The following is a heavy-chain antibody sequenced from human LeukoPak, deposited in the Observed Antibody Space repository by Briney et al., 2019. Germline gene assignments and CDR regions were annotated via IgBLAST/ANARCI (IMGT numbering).Heavy chain of an antibody. J-gene: IGHJ5*02. CDR1: GGSISSYY. D-gene: IGHD4-17*01. V-gene: IGHV4-4*07. CDR3: ARVLGDYGDPKRSDWFDP. CDR2: IYTSGST. Sequence: PSETLSLPCTVSGGSISSYYWSWIRQPAGKGLEWIGRIYTSGSTNYNPSLKSRVTMSVDTSKNQFSLKLSSVTAADTAVYYCARVLGDYGDPKRSDWFDPWGQGTLVTVSS.